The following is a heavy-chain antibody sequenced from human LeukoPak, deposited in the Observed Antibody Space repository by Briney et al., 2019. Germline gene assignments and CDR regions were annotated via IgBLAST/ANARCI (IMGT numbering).Heavy chain of an antibody. V-gene: IGHV3-7*01. J-gene: IGHJ3*01. Sequence: GGSLRLSCAISGFTSSTAWLTWVRQAPGKGPEWVADMRQDGSDKYYLDSVRGRFFISGDIVKNSVSLRMNRLSVEDTAVYYCVAYKFLLSWSALDFWGRGTMVTVSS. CDR3: VAYKFLLSWSALDF. D-gene: IGHD6-13*01. CDR1: GFTSSTAW. CDR2: MRQDGSDK.